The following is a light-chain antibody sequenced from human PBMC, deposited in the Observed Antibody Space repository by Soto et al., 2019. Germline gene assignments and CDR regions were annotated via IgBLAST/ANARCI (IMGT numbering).Light chain of an antibody. Sequence: EIVLTQSPGTLSFSPGERATLSCRASHTVRINYLAWYQQKPGQAPRLLIYDASSRATGIPDGFSGGGSGTDFTLTISRLEPEDFAVYYCQQFSSYPLTFGGGTNVDIK. CDR3: QQFSSYPLT. CDR2: DAS. J-gene: IGKJ4*01. CDR1: HTVRINY. V-gene: IGKV3-20*01.